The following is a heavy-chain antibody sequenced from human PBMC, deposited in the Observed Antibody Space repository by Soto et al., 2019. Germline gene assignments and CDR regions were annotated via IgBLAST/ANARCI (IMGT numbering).Heavy chain of an antibody. D-gene: IGHD5-18*01. V-gene: IGHV1-3*05. CDR2: INAGNGNT. CDR3: ARMGYSNGYAYYGMDV. CDR1: GYTFTSYI. Sequence: QVQLVQSGAEEKRPGASVKVSCKASGYTFTSYIMLWVRQAPGQSLEWMGWINAGNGNTKYSQNFQGRVTITRDTSANTAYMELSSLRSEDTAVFYCARMGYSNGYAYYGMDVWGQGTTVTVSS. J-gene: IGHJ6*02.